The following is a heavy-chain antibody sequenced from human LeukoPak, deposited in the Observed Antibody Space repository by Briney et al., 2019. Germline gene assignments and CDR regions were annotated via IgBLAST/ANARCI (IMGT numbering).Heavy chain of an antibody. CDR3: AREGGPYRPLDY. J-gene: IGHJ4*02. CDR1: GXSISNTNW. V-gene: IGHV4-4*02. CDR2: VDLLGRT. Sequence: SGTLSLTCGVSGXSISNTNWWTWVRQPPGKGLEWIGEVDLLGRTNYNPSLKSRVAISVDKSENHISLWLTSVTAADTAVYYCAREGGPYRPLDYSGQGTLVTVSS.